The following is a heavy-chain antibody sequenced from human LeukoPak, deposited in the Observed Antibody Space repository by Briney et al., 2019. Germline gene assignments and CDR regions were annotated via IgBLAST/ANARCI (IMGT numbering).Heavy chain of an antibody. Sequence: SETLSLTCTVSGGSISSHYWSWIRQPPGKGLEWIGYIYYSGSTSYNPSLKSRVTISVDTSKNQFSLKLSSVTAADTAVYYCARFSGSYGGFDYWGQGTLVTVSS. D-gene: IGHD1-26*01. CDR2: IYYSGST. J-gene: IGHJ4*02. V-gene: IGHV4-59*11. CDR3: ARFSGSYGGFDY. CDR1: GGSISSHY.